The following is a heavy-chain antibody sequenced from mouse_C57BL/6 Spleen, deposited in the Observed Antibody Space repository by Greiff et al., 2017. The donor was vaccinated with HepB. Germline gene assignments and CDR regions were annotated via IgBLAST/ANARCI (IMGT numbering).Heavy chain of an antibody. CDR1: GYTFTEYT. J-gene: IGHJ2*01. CDR3: ARPEGPPTSYGSSFLDY. CDR2: FYPGSGSI. Sequence: QVQLQQSGAELVKPGASVKLSCKASGYTFTEYTIHWVKQRSGQGLEWIGWFYPGSGSIKYNEKFKDKATLTADKSSSTVYMELSRLTSEDSAVYFCARPEGPPTSYGSSFLDYWGQGTTLPVSS. D-gene: IGHD1-1*01. V-gene: IGHV1-62-2*01.